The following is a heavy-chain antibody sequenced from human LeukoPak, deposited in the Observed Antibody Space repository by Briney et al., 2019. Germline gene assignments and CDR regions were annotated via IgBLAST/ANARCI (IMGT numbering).Heavy chain of an antibody. J-gene: IGHJ4*02. V-gene: IGHV3-30*18. CDR2: ISYDGSNK. CDR1: GFTFSSYG. CDR3: AKASDWNYLYYFDY. Sequence: SGGSLRLSCAASGFTFSSYGMHWVRQAPGKGLEWVAVISYDGSNKYYADSVKGRFTISRDNAKNSLYLQMNSLRAEDTALYYCAKASDWNYLYYFDYWGQGTLVTVSS. D-gene: IGHD1-7*01.